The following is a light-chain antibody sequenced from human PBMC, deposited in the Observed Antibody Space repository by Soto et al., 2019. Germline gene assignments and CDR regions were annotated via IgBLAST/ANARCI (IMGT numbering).Light chain of an antibody. CDR1: SSDVGAYKY. Sequence: QSVLTQPASESGSPGQSITISCTGTSSDVGAYKYVYWYQQQPDKAPRLMIYEVSNRPSGVSSRFSGSKSGNTASLTISGLRAEDDAVYYCSSYTTYSTLVFGGGSKVTVL. CDR3: SSYTTYSTLV. J-gene: IGLJ2*01. V-gene: IGLV2-14*01. CDR2: EVS.